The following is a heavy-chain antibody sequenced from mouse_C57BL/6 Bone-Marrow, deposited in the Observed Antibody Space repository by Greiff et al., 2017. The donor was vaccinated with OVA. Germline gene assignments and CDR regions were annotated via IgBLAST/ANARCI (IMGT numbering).Heavy chain of an antibody. J-gene: IGHJ3*01. CDR2: IWRGGST. Sequence: QVQLQQSGPGLVQPSQSLSITCTVSGFSLTSYGVHWVRQSPGKGLEWLGVIWRGGSTDYNAAFRSRLSITKDNSKSQVFFKMNSLQADDTAIYYCAKGDYYGSEAWFAYWGQGTLVTVSA. D-gene: IGHD1-1*01. CDR3: AKGDYYGSEAWFAY. CDR1: GFSLTSYG. V-gene: IGHV2-5*01.